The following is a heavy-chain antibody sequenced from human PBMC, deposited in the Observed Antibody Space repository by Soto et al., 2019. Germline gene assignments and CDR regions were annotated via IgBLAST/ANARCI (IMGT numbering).Heavy chain of an antibody. D-gene: IGHD3-22*01. Sequence: QVQLVQSGAEVKKPGASVKVSCKVSGYTLTELSMHWVRQAPGKGLEWMGGFDPEDGETIYAQKFQGRVTMTEDTSTDTAYMELSSLRSEDTAVYYCATIKTPLYDRGGYYYGMDVWGQGTTVTVSS. CDR3: ATIKTPLYDRGGYYYGMDV. V-gene: IGHV1-24*01. CDR1: GYTLTELS. J-gene: IGHJ6*02. CDR2: FDPEDGET.